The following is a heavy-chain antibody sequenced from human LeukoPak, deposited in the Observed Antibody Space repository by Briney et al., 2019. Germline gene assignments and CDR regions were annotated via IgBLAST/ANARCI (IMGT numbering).Heavy chain of an antibody. Sequence: GGSLRLSCAASGFTFSSFAMSWVRQAPGKGLEWVSGISGSGGSTYYADSVKGRFTISRDNSKNTLYLQMNSLRAEDTAVYYCARYSSGLDYWGQGTLVTVSS. CDR3: ARYSSGLDY. V-gene: IGHV3-23*01. CDR2: ISGSGGST. D-gene: IGHD6-19*01. J-gene: IGHJ4*02. CDR1: GFTFSSFA.